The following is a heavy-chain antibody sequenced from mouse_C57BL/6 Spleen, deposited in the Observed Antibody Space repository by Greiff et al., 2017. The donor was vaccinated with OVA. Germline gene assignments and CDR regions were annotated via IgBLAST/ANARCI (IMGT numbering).Heavy chain of an antibody. CDR1: GYTFTSYW. Sequence: QVQLQQPGPELVKPGASVKLSCKASGYTFTSYWMHWVKQRPGQGLEWIGNINPSNGGTNYNEKFKSKATLTVDKSSSTAYMQLSSLTSEDSAVYYCAREDGNLGGYFDVWGTGTTVTVSS. CDR2: INPSNGGT. J-gene: IGHJ1*03. D-gene: IGHD2-1*01. V-gene: IGHV1-53*01. CDR3: AREDGNLGGYFDV.